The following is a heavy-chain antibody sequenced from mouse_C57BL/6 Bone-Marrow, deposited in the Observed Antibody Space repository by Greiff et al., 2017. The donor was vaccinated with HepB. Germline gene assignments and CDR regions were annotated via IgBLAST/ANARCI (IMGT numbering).Heavy chain of an antibody. CDR3: ARRAVVAHYAMDY. V-gene: IGHV1-7*01. Sequence: QVQLQQSGAELAKPGASVKLSCKASGYTFTSYWMHWVKQRPGQGLEWIGYINPSSGYTKYNQKFKDKATLTADKSSSTAYMQLSSLTYEDSAVYYCARRAVVAHYAMDYWGQGTSVTVSS. CDR2: INPSSGYT. J-gene: IGHJ4*01. CDR1: GYTFTSYW. D-gene: IGHD1-1*01.